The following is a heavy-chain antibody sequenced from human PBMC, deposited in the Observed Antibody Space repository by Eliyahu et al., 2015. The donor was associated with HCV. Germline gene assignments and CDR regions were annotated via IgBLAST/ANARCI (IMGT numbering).Heavy chain of an antibody. Sequence: QLKVQESGPGLVKPSETLSLTCAVSGXSISRXXFXWGWIRPPPAKGREWIXSLFYGGSTDHNPSLKSRATISADTSKNQISLRLRSVTAADTAVYYCARLNYYGSQSHWGPGTLVTVSS. J-gene: IGHJ1*01. V-gene: IGHV4-39*01. CDR2: LFYGGST. D-gene: IGHD3-22*01. CDR1: GXSISRXXFX. CDR3: ARLNYYGSQSH.